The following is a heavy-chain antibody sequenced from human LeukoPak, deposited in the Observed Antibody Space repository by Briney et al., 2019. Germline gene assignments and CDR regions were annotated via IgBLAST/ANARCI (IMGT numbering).Heavy chain of an antibody. CDR1: GGFISSYY. CDR2: IYTSGTT. CDR3: ARDFEY. V-gene: IGHV4-4*07. J-gene: IGHJ4*02. Sequence: SETLSLTCTVSGGFISSYYWSWIRQPAGKGLEWIGRIYTSGTTNYNSSLKSRLTMSIDTSKNQFSLKLSSVNAADTAVYYCARDFEYWGQGILVTVSS.